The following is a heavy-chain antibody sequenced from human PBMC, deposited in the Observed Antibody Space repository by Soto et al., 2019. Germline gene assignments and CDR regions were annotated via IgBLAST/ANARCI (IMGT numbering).Heavy chain of an antibody. D-gene: IGHD3-22*01. V-gene: IGHV4-59*01. CDR2: IYYSGST. CDR3: ARARRTYYDSGGYYLLPSTFDY. J-gene: IGHJ4*02. Sequence: QVQLQESGPGLVKPSETLSLTCTVSGGSISSYYWSWIRQPPGKGLEWIGYIYYSGSTNYNPSLKSRVTISVDTSKNQFSLKLSSVTAADTAVYYCARARRTYYDSGGYYLLPSTFDYWGQGTLVTVSS. CDR1: GGSISSYY.